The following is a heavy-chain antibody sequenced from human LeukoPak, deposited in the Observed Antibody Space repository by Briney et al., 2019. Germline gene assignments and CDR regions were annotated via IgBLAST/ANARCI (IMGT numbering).Heavy chain of an antibody. Sequence: KPGGSLRLSCAASGYTFSSYSINWVRQAPGKGLEWLSSISVGSNYIYYADSVRGRFSISRIDARNSLYLQMDSLRGDDTAVYYCARLRRNSDRSGYYYYYDYWGQGTLVTVSS. D-gene: IGHD3-22*01. CDR2: ISVGSNYI. CDR3: ARLRRNSDRSGYYYYYDY. CDR1: GYTFSSYS. V-gene: IGHV3-21*01. J-gene: IGHJ4*02.